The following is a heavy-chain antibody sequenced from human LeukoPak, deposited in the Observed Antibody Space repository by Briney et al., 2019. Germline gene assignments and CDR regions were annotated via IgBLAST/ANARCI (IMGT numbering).Heavy chain of an antibody. CDR3: ARGDLASCSSNSCYEGRY. J-gene: IGHJ4*02. V-gene: IGHV1-18*01. Sequence: ASVKVSCKASGYTFTSYGISWVRQAPGQGLEWMGWINTQHGNTAQQKLQGRVTMTTDTSTSTAYMELRSLRSDDTAVYYCARGDLASCSSNSCYEGRYWGQGTLVTVSS. CDR1: GYTFTSYG. D-gene: IGHD2-2*01. CDR2: INTQHGNT.